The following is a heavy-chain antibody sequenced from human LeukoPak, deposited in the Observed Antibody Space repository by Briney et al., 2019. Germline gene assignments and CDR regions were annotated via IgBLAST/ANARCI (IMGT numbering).Heavy chain of an antibody. Sequence: TGGSLRLSCAASGFTFSSYAMNWVRQAPGRGLEWVSVIYAGGRTYYADSVKGRFTISRHNSNNTLYLQMNSLRPEDTAVYYCARVIYQLVFDYWGQGTLVSVSS. D-gene: IGHD2-2*01. J-gene: IGHJ4*02. CDR3: ARVIYQLVFDY. V-gene: IGHV3-53*04. CDR1: GFTFSSYA. CDR2: IYAGGRT.